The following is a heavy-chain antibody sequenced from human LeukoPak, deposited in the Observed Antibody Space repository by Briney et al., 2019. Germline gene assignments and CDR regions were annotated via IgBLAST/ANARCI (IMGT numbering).Heavy chain of an antibody. Sequence: GGSLRLSCTASGFTFSSYAMSWVRQAPGKALEWVSALSGSGGNTYYADSVKGRFTISRDNSKNTLYLQMNSLRAEDTAVYSCARDPPGEGVDYWGQGTLVTVSS. CDR2: LSGSGGNT. V-gene: IGHV3-23*01. J-gene: IGHJ4*02. CDR1: GFTFSSYA. CDR3: ARDPPGEGVDY. D-gene: IGHD2-21*01.